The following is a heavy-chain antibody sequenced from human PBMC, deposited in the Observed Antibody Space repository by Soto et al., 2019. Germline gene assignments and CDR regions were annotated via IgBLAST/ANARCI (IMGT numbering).Heavy chain of an antibody. CDR2: ISGSGDTT. D-gene: IGHD6-13*01. J-gene: IGHJ4*02. CDR1: EFTFSTYA. V-gene: IGHV3-23*01. Sequence: GGSLRLSCAASEFTFSTYAMSWVRQAPGKGLEWASAISGSGDTTYYADSVKGRFTISRDTSKNTLFLQMNSLRAEDTALYYCAKSYSSNWYDYFDYWGQGTLVTVSS. CDR3: AKSYSSNWYDYFDY.